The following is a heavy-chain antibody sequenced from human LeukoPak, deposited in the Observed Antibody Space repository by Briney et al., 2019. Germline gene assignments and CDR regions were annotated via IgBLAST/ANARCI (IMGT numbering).Heavy chain of an antibody. D-gene: IGHD3-16*01. V-gene: IGHV3-33*01. CDR3: ARAVAGTFGGYPFYYGMDV. Sequence: GGSLRLSCAASGFTFSSYGMHWVRQAPGKGLEWVAVIWYDGSNKYYADSVKGRFTISRENAKNSLYLQMNSLRAEDTAVYYCARAVAGTFGGYPFYYGMDVWGQGTTVTVSS. J-gene: IGHJ6*02. CDR1: GFTFSSYG. CDR2: IWYDGSNK.